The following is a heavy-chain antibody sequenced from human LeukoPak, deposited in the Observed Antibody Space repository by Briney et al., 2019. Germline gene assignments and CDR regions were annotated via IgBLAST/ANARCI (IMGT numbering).Heavy chain of an antibody. J-gene: IGHJ4*02. CDR3: AKDSSSWFLDY. D-gene: IGHD6-13*01. CDR1: GFTFSDYY. V-gene: IGHV3-11*04. CDR2: ISSSGSTI. Sequence: SGGSLRLSCAASGFTFSDYYMSWIRQAPGKGLEWVSYISSSGSTIYYADSVKGRFTISRDNSKNTLYLQTNSLRAEDTAVYYCAKDSSSWFLDYWGQGTLVTVSS.